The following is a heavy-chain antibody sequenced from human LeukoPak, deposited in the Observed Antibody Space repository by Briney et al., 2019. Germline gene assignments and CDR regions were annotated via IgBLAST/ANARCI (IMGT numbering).Heavy chain of an antibody. J-gene: IGHJ4*02. CDR1: GFTFSSYS. Sequence: GGSLRLSCAASGFTFSSYSMHWVRQAPGKGLEWVAVISSDGTNKYYADSVKGRFTISRDNSTSTLYLQMNSLTTEDTAVYYCARDPPNEYGDSSFDYWGQGTLVTVSS. CDR3: ARDPPNEYGDSSFDY. V-gene: IGHV3-30-3*01. D-gene: IGHD4-17*01. CDR2: ISSDGTNK.